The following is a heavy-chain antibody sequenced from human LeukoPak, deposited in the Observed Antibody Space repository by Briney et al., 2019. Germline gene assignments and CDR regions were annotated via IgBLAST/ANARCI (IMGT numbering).Heavy chain of an antibody. CDR1: PVTFGTSA. CDR2: VSAGGTNT. Sequence: GGSLRLSCVGSPVTFGTSAMSWVRQAPGKGLEWVSAVSAGGTNTYYADSVGGRFTISRDNSKDTLYLHMDSLRVEDTAQYFCARINCSGGTCYDYFDDWGQGTLVTVSS. D-gene: IGHD2-15*01. J-gene: IGHJ4*02. V-gene: IGHV3-23*01. CDR3: ARINCSGGTCYDYFDD.